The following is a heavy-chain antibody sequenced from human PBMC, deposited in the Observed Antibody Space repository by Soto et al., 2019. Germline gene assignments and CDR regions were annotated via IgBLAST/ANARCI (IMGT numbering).Heavy chain of an antibody. D-gene: IGHD6-19*01. CDR3: ASPLAVAGTLSYYYYGMDV. V-gene: IGHV1-24*01. Sequence: ASVKVSCKVSGYTLTELSMHWVRQAPGKGLEWMGGFDPEDGETIYAQKFQGRVTITRDTSASTAYMELSSLRSEDAAVYYCASPLAVAGTLSYYYYGMDVWGQGTTVTVSS. J-gene: IGHJ6*02. CDR1: GYTLTELS. CDR2: FDPEDGET.